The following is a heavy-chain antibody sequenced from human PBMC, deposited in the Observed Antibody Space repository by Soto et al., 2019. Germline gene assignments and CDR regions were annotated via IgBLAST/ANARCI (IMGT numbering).Heavy chain of an antibody. CDR3: ARTDGDLDY. D-gene: IGHD4-17*01. CDR1: GYTFTNYD. J-gene: IGHJ4*02. V-gene: IGHV1-8*01. CDR2: TNPKRGYT. Sequence: QVQLVQSGAEVKKPGASVKVSCKASGYTFTNYDINWVRQATGQGLEWMGWTNPKRGYTGFAQKFHGRVTMTRDSSISTAYMELHSLTSEDTSVYYCARTDGDLDYWGQGTLITVSS.